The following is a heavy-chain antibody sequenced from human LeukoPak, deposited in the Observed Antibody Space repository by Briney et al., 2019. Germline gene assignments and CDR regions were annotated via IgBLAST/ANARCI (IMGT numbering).Heavy chain of an antibody. CDR3: TTVTDGGLDY. CDR1: GFTFSTYA. V-gene: IGHV3-23*01. Sequence: GGSLRLSCAASGFTFSTYAMSWVRQAPGTGLEWVSSITNSGGDTWHADSVKGRLTISRDNSKNTLFLQMNSLRAEDTALYYCTTVTDGGLDYWGQGTLVTVSS. J-gene: IGHJ4*02. CDR2: ITNSGGDT.